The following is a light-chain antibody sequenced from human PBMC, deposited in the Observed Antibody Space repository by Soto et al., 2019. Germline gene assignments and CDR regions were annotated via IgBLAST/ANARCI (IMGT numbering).Light chain of an antibody. CDR1: QSIGTF. Sequence: IQMTQSPSSLSASVGDRVSITCRASQSIGTFLNWYQQKPGEAPNLLIHTSFTLYSGVPSRFSGTGSGTDFTLTISSLQPEDVATYYCQKYNSAPRTFGQGTKVEIK. CDR3: QKYNSAPRT. CDR2: TSF. V-gene: IGKV1-39*01. J-gene: IGKJ1*01.